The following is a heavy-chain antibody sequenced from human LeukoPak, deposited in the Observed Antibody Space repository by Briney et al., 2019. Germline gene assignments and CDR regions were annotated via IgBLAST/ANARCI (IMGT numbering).Heavy chain of an antibody. CDR2: MSSGSRYI. V-gene: IGHV3-21*01. D-gene: IGHD2-15*01. Sequence: GGSLRLSCAASGFTSISYSMTWVSQAPGKGLEWVSSMSSGSRYIYYADSVRGRFTISRDNAKNSLYLLMNSLRAEDTAVYYCARDRRTRASRLFVVQWGQGTLVTVSS. CDR1: GFTSISYS. CDR3: ARDRRTRASRLFVVQ. J-gene: IGHJ4*02.